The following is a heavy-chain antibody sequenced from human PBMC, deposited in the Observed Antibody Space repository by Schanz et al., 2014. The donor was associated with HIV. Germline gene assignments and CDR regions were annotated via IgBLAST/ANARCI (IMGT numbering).Heavy chain of an antibody. J-gene: IGHJ3*01. V-gene: IGHV1-2*02. D-gene: IGHD2-21*01. CDR3: ASAGLWYKAGDYYGSAFDV. Sequence: QVQLVQSGAEVKKPGASVRVSCKTSGYIFTSNGISWVRQAPGQGLEWMGWINPNSGGTNHAQVVQGRVTMTRDTSISTAYMELSRLRSDDTAVYYCASAGLWYKAGDYYGSAFDVWGRGTAVTVSS. CDR1: GYIFTSNG. CDR2: INPNSGGT.